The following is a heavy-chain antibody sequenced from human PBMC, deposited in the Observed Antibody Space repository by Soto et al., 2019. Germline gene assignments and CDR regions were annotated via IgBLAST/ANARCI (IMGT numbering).Heavy chain of an antibody. J-gene: IGHJ3*02. Sequence: GSLRLSCAASGFTFSSYSMNWVRQAPGKGLEWVSSISSSSSYIYYADSVKGRFTISRDNSKNTLYLQMNSLRAEDTAVYYCARPYYGDYVMGAFDIWGQGTMVTVSS. CDR3: ARPYYGDYVMGAFDI. CDR2: ISSSSSYI. D-gene: IGHD4-17*01. V-gene: IGHV3-21*01. CDR1: GFTFSSYS.